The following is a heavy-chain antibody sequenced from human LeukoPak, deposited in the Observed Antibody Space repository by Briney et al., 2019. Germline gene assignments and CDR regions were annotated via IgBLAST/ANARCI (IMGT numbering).Heavy chain of an antibody. CDR2: ISSSSSTI. Sequence: PGGSLRLSCAASGFTFSSYSMNWVRQAPWKGLEWVSYISSSSSTIYYADSVKGRFTISRDNAKNSLYLQMNSLRAEDTAVYYCARGSVIVGATTDDYFDYWGQGTLVTVSS. J-gene: IGHJ4*02. CDR1: GFTFSSYS. D-gene: IGHD1-26*01. V-gene: IGHV3-48*01. CDR3: ARGSVIVGATTDDYFDY.